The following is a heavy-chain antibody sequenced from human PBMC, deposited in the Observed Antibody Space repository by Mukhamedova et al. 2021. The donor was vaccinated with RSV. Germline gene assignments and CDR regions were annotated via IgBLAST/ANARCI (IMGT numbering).Heavy chain of an antibody. CDR3: ARLLLWFGDPHYGMDV. V-gene: IGHV3-48*03. J-gene: IGHJ6*02. CDR2: ISSSGSTI. Sequence: VRQAPGKGLEWVSYISSSGSTIYYADSVKGRFTISRDNAKNSLYLQMNSLRAEDTAVYYCARLLLWFGDPHYGMDVRGQGTTVT. D-gene: IGHD3-10*01.